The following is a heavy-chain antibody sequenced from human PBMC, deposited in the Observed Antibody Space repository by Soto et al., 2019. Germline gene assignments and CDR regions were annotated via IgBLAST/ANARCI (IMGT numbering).Heavy chain of an antibody. CDR3: AREPYCGGDFYPSSGYSGMDV. Sequence: QVQLQESGPGLVKPSQTLSLTCTVSGGSISSGGYYWSWIRQHPGKGLEWIGYIYYSGSTYYNPSLKSRVTISVDTSKNQFSLKLSSVTAADTAVYYWAREPYCGGDFYPSSGYSGMDVWGQGTTVTVSS. V-gene: IGHV4-31*03. J-gene: IGHJ6*02. CDR1: GGSISSGGYY. CDR2: IYYSGST. D-gene: IGHD2-21*02.